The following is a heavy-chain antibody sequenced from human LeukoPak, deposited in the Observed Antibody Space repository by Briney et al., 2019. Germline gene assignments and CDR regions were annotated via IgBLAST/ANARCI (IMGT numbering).Heavy chain of an antibody. V-gene: IGHV4-61*01. J-gene: IGHJ3*02. CDR1: GGPVSSGSYY. Sequence: PSETLSLTCTVSGGPVSSGSYYWSWIRQPPGKGLEWIGYIYYSGSTNYNPSLKSRVTISVDTSKNQFSLKLSSVTAADTAVYYCASLGSSSWYGGAFDIWGQGTMVTVSS. CDR2: IYYSGST. D-gene: IGHD6-13*01. CDR3: ASLGSSSWYGGAFDI.